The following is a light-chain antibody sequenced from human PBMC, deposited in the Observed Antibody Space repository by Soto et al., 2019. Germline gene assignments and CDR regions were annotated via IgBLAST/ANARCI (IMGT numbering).Light chain of an antibody. J-gene: IGKJ2*01. V-gene: IGKV1-5*03. CDR3: QQYNNYRIT. Sequence: DIQMTQSPSTLSASVGDRVTITCRASQSISNWLAWYHQKPGKAPKLLIYKASSLESGVPSRFSGSGSGTEFTLTISSLQPDDFATYYCQQYNNYRITFGQGTKLEIK. CDR1: QSISNW. CDR2: KAS.